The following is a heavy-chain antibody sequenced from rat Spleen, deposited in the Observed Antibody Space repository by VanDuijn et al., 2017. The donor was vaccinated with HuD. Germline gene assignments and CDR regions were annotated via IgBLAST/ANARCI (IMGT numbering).Heavy chain of an antibody. Sequence: EVQLVESGGGLVQPGRSLKLSCVTSGFTFSDYAMNWIRQAPGKGLEWVAYISSSSGTTYYADTVQGRFTISRDNAKNTLYLQLNSLRSEDTAVYYCATSYYGYKRFAYWGQGTLVTVSS. J-gene: IGHJ3*01. CDR3: ATSYYGYKRFAY. CDR2: ISSSSGTT. CDR1: GFTFSDYA. D-gene: IGHD1-7*01. V-gene: IGHV5-34*01.